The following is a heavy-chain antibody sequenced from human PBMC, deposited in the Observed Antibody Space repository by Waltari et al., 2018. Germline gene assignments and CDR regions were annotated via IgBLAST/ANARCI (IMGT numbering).Heavy chain of an antibody. CDR3: ARDGSTVTTHEGYFDL. D-gene: IGHD4-17*01. J-gene: IGHJ2*01. CDR1: GFTVSSNY. CDR2: IYSGGST. V-gene: IGHV3-53*01. Sequence: EVQLVESGGGLIQPGGSLRLSCAASGFTVSSNYMSLVRQAPGKGLEWVSVIYSGGSTYYADSVKGRFTISRDNSKNTLYLQMNSLRAEDTAVYYCARDGSTVTTHEGYFDLWGRGTLVTVSS.